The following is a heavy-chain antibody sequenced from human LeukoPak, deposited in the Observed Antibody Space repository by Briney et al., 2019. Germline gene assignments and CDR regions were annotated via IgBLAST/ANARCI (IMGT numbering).Heavy chain of an antibody. CDR3: VTIEFFGSGSQLGY. J-gene: IGHJ4*02. Sequence: SVKVSCKASGGTFNNYGIGWVRQAPGQGLEWMGRILPTVDITNYAQKFQGRLSITADTSTSTAHVELRSLRSEDTAVYFCVTIEFFGSGSQLGYWGQGALVTVSS. D-gene: IGHD3-10*01. CDR2: ILPTVDIT. V-gene: IGHV1-69*04. CDR1: GGTFNNYG.